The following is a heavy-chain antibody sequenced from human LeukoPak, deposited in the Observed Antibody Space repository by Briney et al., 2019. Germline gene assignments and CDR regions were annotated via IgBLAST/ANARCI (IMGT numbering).Heavy chain of an antibody. CDR3: ARRRSYGFLGDYFDY. CDR1: GFTFSSYA. V-gene: IGHV3-23*01. Sequence: GGSLRLSCAASGFTFSSYAMSWVRQAPGKGLEWVSAISGSGGSTYYADSVKGRFTISRDNSKNSLYLQMNSLRAEDTAVYYCARRRSYGFLGDYFDYWGQGTLVTVSS. D-gene: IGHD5-18*01. J-gene: IGHJ4*02. CDR2: ISGSGGST.